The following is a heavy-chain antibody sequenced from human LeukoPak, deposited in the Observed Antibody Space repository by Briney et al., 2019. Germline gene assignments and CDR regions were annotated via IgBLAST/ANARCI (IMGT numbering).Heavy chain of an antibody. D-gene: IGHD2-2*01. CDR2: INPNSGGT. Sequence: SVKVSCKASGYTFTGYYMHWVRQAPGQGLEWMGWINPNSGGTNYAQKFQGRVTMTRGTSISTAYMELSRLRSDDTAVYYCARGGIVVVPAAMAYYYYYGMDVWGQGTTVTVSS. J-gene: IGHJ6*02. CDR3: ARGGIVVVPAAMAYYYYYGMDV. CDR1: GYTFTGYY. V-gene: IGHV1-2*02.